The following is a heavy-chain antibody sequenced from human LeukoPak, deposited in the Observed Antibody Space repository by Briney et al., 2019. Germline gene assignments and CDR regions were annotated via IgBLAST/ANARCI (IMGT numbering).Heavy chain of an antibody. J-gene: IGHJ4*02. CDR3: ARDQDYYGSAPDY. V-gene: IGHV1-69*04. CDR1: GGTFSSYA. D-gene: IGHD3-10*01. CDR2: IIPILGIA. Sequence: GASVKVSCKASGGTFSSYAISWVRQAPGQGLEWMGRIIPILGIANYAQRFQGRVAITADKSTSTACMELSSLRSEDTVVYYCARDQDYYGSAPDYWGQGTLVTVSS.